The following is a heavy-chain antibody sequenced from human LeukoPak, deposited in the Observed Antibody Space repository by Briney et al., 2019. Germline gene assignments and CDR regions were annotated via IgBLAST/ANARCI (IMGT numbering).Heavy chain of an antibody. J-gene: IGHJ5*02. CDR3: AKDQLGDQPYNWFDP. CDR1: GFTFSSYS. CDR2: ITSSSSYI. Sequence: PGGSLRLSCAASGFTFSSYSMNWVRQAPGKGLEWVSSITSSSSYIYYADSVKGRFTISRDNSKNTLSLQMNFLRAEDTAVYYCAKDQLGDQPYNWFDPWGQGTLVTVSS. D-gene: IGHD1-26*01. V-gene: IGHV3-21*04.